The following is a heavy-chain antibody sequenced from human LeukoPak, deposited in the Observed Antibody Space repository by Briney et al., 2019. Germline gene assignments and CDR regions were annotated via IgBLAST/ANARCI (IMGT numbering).Heavy chain of an antibody. D-gene: IGHD3-3*01. V-gene: IGHV3-30*02. CDR1: GFTFSSYG. CDR2: IRYDGSNK. J-gene: IGHJ4*02. Sequence: GGSLRLSCAASGFTFSSYGMHWVRQAPGKGLEWVAFIRYDGSNKYYADSVKGRFTISRDNSKNTLYLQMNSLRAEGTAVYYCAKDDFGVAPFDYWGQGTLVTVSS. CDR3: AKDDFGVAPFDY.